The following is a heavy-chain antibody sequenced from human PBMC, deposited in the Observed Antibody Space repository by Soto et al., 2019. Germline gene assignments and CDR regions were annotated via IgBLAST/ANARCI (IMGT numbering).Heavy chain of an antibody. J-gene: IGHJ4*02. V-gene: IGHV1-18*01. CDR3: ARDLAAGLVDY. D-gene: IGHD6-19*01. CDR2: ISAYNGNT. CDR1: GNTFTSYG. Sequence: QVQLVQSGAEMKKPGASVKVSCKASGNTFTSYGISWVRQAPGQGLEWMGWISAYNGNTNYAQMLQVRVTMTTDTSTSTAYMELRSLTSDDTAVYYCARDLAAGLVDYWGQGTLVTVSS.